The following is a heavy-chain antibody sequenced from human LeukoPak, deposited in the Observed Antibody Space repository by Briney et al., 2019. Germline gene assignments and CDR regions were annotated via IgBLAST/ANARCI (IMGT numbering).Heavy chain of an antibody. CDR3: AKCGSGSNFDY. CDR1: GFTFSSYW. Sequence: GGSLRLSCAASGFTFSSYWMSWVRQTPAKGLEWVAHLNQDGSERYYVDSVKGRFTISRENAKNSLYLQMNSLRAEDTAVYYCAKCGSGSNFDYWGQGILVTVSS. J-gene: IGHJ4*02. D-gene: IGHD3-10*01. V-gene: IGHV3-7*02. CDR2: LNQDGSER.